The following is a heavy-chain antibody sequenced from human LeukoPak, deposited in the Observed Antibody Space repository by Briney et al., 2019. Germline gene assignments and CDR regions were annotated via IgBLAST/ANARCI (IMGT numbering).Heavy chain of an antibody. J-gene: IGHJ4*02. D-gene: IGHD2-2*03. V-gene: IGHV3-23*01. Sequence: GGSLRLSCAASGFSFTTYAMSWVRQAPARGLECVSSIRGGGEKFYADFVRGRFTLSRDDSTNTVYLQLNNLRVEDTAIYYCAKANWISDADAVWWGQGTLVTVSS. CDR1: GFSFTTYA. CDR2: IRGGGEK. CDR3: AKANWISDADAVW.